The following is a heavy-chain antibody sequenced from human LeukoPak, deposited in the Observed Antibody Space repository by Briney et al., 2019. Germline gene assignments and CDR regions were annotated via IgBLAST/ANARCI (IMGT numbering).Heavy chain of an antibody. CDR1: VGTFNTYA. CDR2: IIPVNGVV. V-gene: IGHV1-69*04. Sequence: SVKVSCKASVGTFNTYAINWARQAPGQGLEWMGRIIPVNGVVNYAQRFQGRVTISTDKSTNTTYMERNSLTFEDTAMYYCARILYWGQGTPVTVSS. CDR3: ARILY. J-gene: IGHJ4*02.